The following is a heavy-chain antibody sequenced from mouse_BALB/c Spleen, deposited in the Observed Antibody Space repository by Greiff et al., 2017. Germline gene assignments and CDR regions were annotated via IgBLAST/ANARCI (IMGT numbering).Heavy chain of an antibody. D-gene: IGHD2-4*01. Sequence: VQLQESGPGLVAPSQSLSITCTVSGFSLTSYGVHWVRQPPGKGLEWLGVIWAGGSTTYNSALMSRLSISNENSTSQVFLKMNSLQTDDTAMYYCARVDYDWYIDVWGAGTTVTVSS. V-gene: IGHV2-9*02. CDR2: IWAGGST. CDR3: ARVDYDWYIDV. CDR1: GFSLTSYG. J-gene: IGHJ1*01.